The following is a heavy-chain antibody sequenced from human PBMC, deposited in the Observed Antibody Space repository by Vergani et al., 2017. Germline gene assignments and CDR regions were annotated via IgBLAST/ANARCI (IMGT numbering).Heavy chain of an antibody. CDR3: ARDRGYYGSGGKRDYYYGMDV. V-gene: IGHV1-18*01. Sequence: QVQLVQSGAEVKKPGASVKVSCKASGYTFTSYGISWVRQAPGQGLEWMGWNSAYNGNTNYAQKLQGRVTMTTDTSTSTDYMELRSLRNDDTGVYYCARDRGYYGSGGKRDYYYGMDVWGQGTTVTGSS. CDR1: GYTFTSYG. CDR2: NSAYNGNT. D-gene: IGHD3-10*01. J-gene: IGHJ6*02.